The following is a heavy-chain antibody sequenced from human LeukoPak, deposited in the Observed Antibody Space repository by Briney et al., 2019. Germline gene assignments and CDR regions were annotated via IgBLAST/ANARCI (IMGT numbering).Heavy chain of an antibody. V-gene: IGHV4-59*11. J-gene: IGHJ4*02. CDR1: GGSISSHY. D-gene: IGHD6-13*01. Sequence: SGPTLVKPSETLSLTCTVSGGSISSHYWSWIRQPPGKGLEWIGYIYYSGSTNYNPSIKSRVTISVDTSKNQFSLKLSSVTAADTAVYYCARDANSSLDYWGQGTLVTVSS. CDR3: ARDANSSLDY. CDR2: IYYSGST.